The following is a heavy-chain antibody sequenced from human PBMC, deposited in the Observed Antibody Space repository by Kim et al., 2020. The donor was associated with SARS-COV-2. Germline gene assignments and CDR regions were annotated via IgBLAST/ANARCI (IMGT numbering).Heavy chain of an antibody. V-gene: IGHV3-9*01. D-gene: IGHD1-20*01. CDR3: AKITDTLYYYYGMDV. J-gene: IGHJ6*02. Sequence: DSVTARSPISRDNAQNSLYLQMNSLRAEDTALYYCAKITDTLYYYYGMDVWGQGTTVTVSS.